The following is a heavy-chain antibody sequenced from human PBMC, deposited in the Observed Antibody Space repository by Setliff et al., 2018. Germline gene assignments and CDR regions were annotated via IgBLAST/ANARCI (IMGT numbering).Heavy chain of an antibody. V-gene: IGHV1-46*01. J-gene: IGHJ6*03. Sequence: ASVKVSCKASGYTLTNYYMHWVRQAPGQGLEWMGMINPSGGLTRYAQKFQGRVTIITDESTSTAYMQLSSLGSEDTAVYYCVREGVDSRSSTDYRYYMDVWGKGTTVTVSS. D-gene: IGHD3-22*01. CDR1: GYTLTNYY. CDR2: INPSGGLT. CDR3: VREGVDSRSSTDYRYYMDV.